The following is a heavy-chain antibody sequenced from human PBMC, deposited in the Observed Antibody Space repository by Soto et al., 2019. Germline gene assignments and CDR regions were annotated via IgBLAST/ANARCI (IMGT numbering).Heavy chain of an antibody. J-gene: IGHJ4*02. CDR2: ISYDGSNK. D-gene: IGHD3-10*01. CDR1: GFTLSSYA. CDR3: ARDNGDGSGIGGY. Sequence: QVQLVESGGGVVQPGRSLRLSCAASGFTLSSYAMHWVRQAPGKGLEWVAVISYDGSNKYYADSVKGRFTVSTDNSKNTLYLQMNGLRAEDTAIYDCARDNGDGSGIGGYWGQGTLVTVSS. V-gene: IGHV3-30-3*01.